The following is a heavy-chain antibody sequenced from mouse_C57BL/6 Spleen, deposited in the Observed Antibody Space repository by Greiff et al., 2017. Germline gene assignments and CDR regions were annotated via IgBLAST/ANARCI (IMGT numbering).Heavy chain of an antibody. CDR2: IDPSDSYT. D-gene: IGHD1-1*01. CDR3: ARTTTVVEGGYFDV. V-gene: IGHV1-69*01. CDR1: GYTFTSYW. Sequence: QVQLKQPGAELVMPGASVKLSCKASGYTFTSYWMHWVKQRPGQGLEWIGEIDPSDSYTNYNQKFKGKSTLTVDKSSSTAYMQLSSLTSEDSAVYYCARTTTVVEGGYFDVWGTGTTVTVSS. J-gene: IGHJ1*03.